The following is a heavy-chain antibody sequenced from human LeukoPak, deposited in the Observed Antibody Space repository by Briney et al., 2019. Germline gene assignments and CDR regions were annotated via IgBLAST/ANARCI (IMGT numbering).Heavy chain of an antibody. CDR1: GFTFSSYA. D-gene: IGHD4-17*01. Sequence: GGSLRLSCAASGFTFSSYAMSWVRQAPGKGLEWVSAISGSSGSTYYADSVKGRFTISRDNSKNTLYLQMNSLRAEDTAVYYCAKRRKDYGDYFDYWGQGTLVTVSS. J-gene: IGHJ4*02. CDR3: AKRRKDYGDYFDY. V-gene: IGHV3-23*01. CDR2: ISGSSGST.